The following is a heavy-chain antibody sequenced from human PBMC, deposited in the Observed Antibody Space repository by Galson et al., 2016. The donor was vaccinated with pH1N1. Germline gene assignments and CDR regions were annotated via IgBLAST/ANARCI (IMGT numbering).Heavy chain of an antibody. CDR2: MNPNSGNT. D-gene: IGHD2-21*02. Sequence: SVKVSCKASGYTFTNFDINWVRQATGQGLEWMGWMNPNSGNTGYAQKFKGRVTMTRNTSIRTAYMELSSLRSEDTAMYYCAIMYCGGDCPPGYFDLWGRGTLVTVSS. V-gene: IGHV1-8*01. CDR1: GYTFTNFD. J-gene: IGHJ2*01. CDR3: AIMYCGGDCPPGYFDL.